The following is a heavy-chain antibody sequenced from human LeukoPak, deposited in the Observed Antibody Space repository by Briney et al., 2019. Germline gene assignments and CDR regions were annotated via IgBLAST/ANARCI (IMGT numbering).Heavy chain of an antibody. CDR3: ARLVYCSSTSCYPGGFDY. Sequence: SETLSLTCDVSSYSISSGYYWGWIRQPPGKGLEWIGSIYYSGSTYYNPSLKSRVTISVDTSKNQFSLKLSSVTAADTAVYYCARLVYCSSTSCYPGGFDYWGQGTLVTVSS. CDR2: IYYSGST. CDR1: SYSISSGYY. D-gene: IGHD2-2*01. V-gene: IGHV4-38-2*01. J-gene: IGHJ4*02.